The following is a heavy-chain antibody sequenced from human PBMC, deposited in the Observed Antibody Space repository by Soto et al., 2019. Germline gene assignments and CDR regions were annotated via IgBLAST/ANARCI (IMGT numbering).Heavy chain of an antibody. CDR2: MYNTGST. V-gene: IGHV4-4*08. J-gene: IGHJ5*02. D-gene: IGHD1-1*01. CDR3: ARDQLEGNWFDP. CDR1: GGSISRYY. Sequence: SETLSLTCTVSGGSISRYYWSWIRQPPGKGLEWIGYMYNTGSTVSNPSLKSRVTISVDTSKNQFSLNLNSVTAADTAVYYCARDQLEGNWFDPWGQGTLVTVSS.